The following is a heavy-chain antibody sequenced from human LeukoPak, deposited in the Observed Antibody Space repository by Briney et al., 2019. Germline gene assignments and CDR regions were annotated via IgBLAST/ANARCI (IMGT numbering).Heavy chain of an antibody. D-gene: IGHD3-22*01. V-gene: IGHV1-69*02. J-gene: IGHJ4*02. Sequence: SVKVSCKASGGTFSSYTISWVRQAPGQGLEWMGRIIPILGIANYAQKFQGRVTITAVKSTSTAYMELSSLRSEDTAVYYCARWDDSTAYDYWGQGTLVTVSS. CDR3: ARWDDSTAYDY. CDR1: GGTFSSYT. CDR2: IIPILGIA.